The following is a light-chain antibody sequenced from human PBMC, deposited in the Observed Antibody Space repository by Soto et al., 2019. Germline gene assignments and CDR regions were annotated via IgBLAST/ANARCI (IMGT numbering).Light chain of an antibody. CDR1: SGHSSYA. J-gene: IGLJ2*01. CDR3: QTWGSGTVV. Sequence: QSVLTQSPSASASLGASVKLTCTLSSGHSSYAIAWHQQQPEKGPRYLMKLNSDGSHSKGDGIPDRFSRSSSGAERYLTISSLQSEDEADYYCQTWGSGTVVFGGGTKLTVL. V-gene: IGLV4-69*01. CDR2: LNSDGSH.